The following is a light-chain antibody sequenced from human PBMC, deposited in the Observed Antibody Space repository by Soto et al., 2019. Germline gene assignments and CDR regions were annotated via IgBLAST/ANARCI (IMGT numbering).Light chain of an antibody. J-gene: IGKJ1*01. CDR1: QGISNY. V-gene: IGKV1-27*01. Sequence: DIQMTQSPSSLSASVGDRVTITCRASQGISNYLAWYQQQPGKVPKLLIYVASTLQSGVPSRFSGSGSGTDFTLTISSLKPEDVSTYYCQKYNSDPWTFGQGTKVEIK. CDR3: QKYNSDPWT. CDR2: VAS.